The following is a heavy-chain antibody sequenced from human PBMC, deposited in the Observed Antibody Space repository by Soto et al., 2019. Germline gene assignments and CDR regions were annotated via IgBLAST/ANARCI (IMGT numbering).Heavy chain of an antibody. D-gene: IGHD6-19*01. CDR2: TRNKANSYTT. V-gene: IGHV3-72*01. J-gene: IGHJ6*02. Sequence: GGSLRLSCAASGFTFSDHYMDWVRQAPGKGLEWVGRTRNKANSYTTEYAASVKGRFTISRDDSKNSLYLQMNSLKTEDTAVYYCARESSGWQHALYYYYYGMDVWGQGTTVTVSS. CDR3: ARESSGWQHALYYYYYGMDV. CDR1: GFTFSDHY.